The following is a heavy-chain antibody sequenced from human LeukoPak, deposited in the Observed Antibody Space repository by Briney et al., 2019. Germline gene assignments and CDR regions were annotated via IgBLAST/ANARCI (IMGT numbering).Heavy chain of an antibody. CDR1: GFTFSSYS. CDR3: ARMRFSRSYYMDV. V-gene: IGHV3-48*04. Sequence: GGSLRLSCAASGFTFSSYSMNWVRQAPGKGLEWVSYISSSSSTIYYADSVKGRFTISRDNAKNSLYLQMNSLRAEDTAVYYCARMRFSRSYYMDVWGKGTTVTVSS. CDR2: ISSSSSTI. J-gene: IGHJ6*03. D-gene: IGHD3-3*01.